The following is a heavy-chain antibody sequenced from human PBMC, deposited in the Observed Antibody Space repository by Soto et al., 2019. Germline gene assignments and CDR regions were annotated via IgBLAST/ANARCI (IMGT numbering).Heavy chain of an antibody. V-gene: IGHV4-59*01. CDR3: ARYRVNIVVVPAATAWFDP. CDR1: GGSFSGYY. CDR2: IYYSGGT. Sequence: SETLSLTCAVYGGSFSGYYWSWIRQPPGKGLEWIGYIYYSGGTNYNPSLKSRVTISVDTSKNQFSLKLSSVTAADTAVYYCARYRVNIVVVPAATAWFDPWGQGTLVTVSS. J-gene: IGHJ5*02. D-gene: IGHD2-2*01.